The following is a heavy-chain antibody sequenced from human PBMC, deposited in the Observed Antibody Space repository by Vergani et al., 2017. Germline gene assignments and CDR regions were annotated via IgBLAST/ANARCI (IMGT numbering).Heavy chain of an antibody. J-gene: IGHJ4*02. D-gene: IGHD4-17*01. Sequence: EVQLVESGGGLVKPGGSLRLSCAASGFTFSSYWMSWVRQAPGKGLEWVANIKQDGSEKYYVDSVKGRFTISRDNAKNSLYLQMNSLRAEDTAVYYCARDSTVTQSPGDYWGQGTLVTVSS. V-gene: IGHV3-7*01. CDR2: IKQDGSEK. CDR1: GFTFSSYW. CDR3: ARDSTVTQSPGDY.